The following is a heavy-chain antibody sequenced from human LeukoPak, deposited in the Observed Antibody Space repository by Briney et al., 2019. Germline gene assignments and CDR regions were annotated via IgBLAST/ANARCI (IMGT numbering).Heavy chain of an antibody. J-gene: IGHJ4*02. V-gene: IGHV1-3*01. D-gene: IGHD2-2*01. CDR3: ARGVYCSSTSCYTFDY. CDR2: INAGNGNT. CDR1: GYTFTSYA. Sequence: ASVKVSCKASGYTFTSYAMHWVRQAPGQRLEWMGWINAGNGNTKYSQKFQGRVTITRDTSASTAYMELSSLRSEDTAVYYCARGVYCSSTSCYTFDYWGQGTLVTVSS.